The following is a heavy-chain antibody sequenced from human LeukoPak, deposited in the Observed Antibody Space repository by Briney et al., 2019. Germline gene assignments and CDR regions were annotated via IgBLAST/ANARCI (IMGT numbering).Heavy chain of an antibody. CDR1: GDSISTSKSY. D-gene: IGHD1-14*01. CDR3: ARHGTRWITQTINYFDY. CDR2: INHSGST. V-gene: IGHV4-39*01. J-gene: IGHJ4*02. Sequence: SETLSLTCTVSGDSISTSKSYWGWIRQPPGKGLEWIGEINHSGSTNYNPSLKSRVTISVDTSKNQFSLKLSSVTAADTAVYYCARHGTRWITQTINYFDYWGQGTLVTVSS.